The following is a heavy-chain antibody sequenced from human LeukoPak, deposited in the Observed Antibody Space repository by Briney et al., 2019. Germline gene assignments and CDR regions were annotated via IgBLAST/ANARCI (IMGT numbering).Heavy chain of an antibody. D-gene: IGHD4-17*01. CDR3: AKGGYGDRSWGFDY. J-gene: IGHJ4*02. CDR2: ISWNSGVT. V-gene: IGHV3-9*01. Sequence: GGSLRLSCTASGFTFDDFAMHWVRQVPGKGLEWVSRISWNSGVTAYADSVKGRFTISRDNSKNTLYLQMNSLRAEDTAVYYCAKGGYGDRSWGFDYWGQGTLVTVSS. CDR1: GFTFDDFA.